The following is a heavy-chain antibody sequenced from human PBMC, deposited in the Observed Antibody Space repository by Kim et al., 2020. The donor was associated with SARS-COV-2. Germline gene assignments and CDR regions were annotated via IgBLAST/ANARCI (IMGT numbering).Heavy chain of an antibody. CDR3: ATQKVNWGSLVFTNYYYGMDV. D-gene: IGHD7-27*01. CDR2: IYYSGST. Sequence: SETLSLTCTVSGGSISSGGYYWSWIRQHPGKGLEWIGYIYYSGSTYYNPSLKSRVTISVDTSKNQFSLKLSSVTAADTAVYYCATQKVNWGSLVFTNYYYGMDVWGQGTTVTVSS. CDR1: GGSISSGGYY. J-gene: IGHJ6*02. V-gene: IGHV4-31*03.